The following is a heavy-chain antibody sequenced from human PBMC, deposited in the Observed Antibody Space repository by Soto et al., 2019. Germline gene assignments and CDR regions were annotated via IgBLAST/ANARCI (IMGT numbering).Heavy chain of an antibody. CDR3: VRSGDYRSGSYWYFFDY. CDR1: GVNVDDYG. V-gene: IGHV3-20*04. D-gene: IGHD3-10*01. J-gene: IGHJ4*02. Sequence: GGSLRLSCTMSGVNVDDYGMSWVRHAPGKGLEWVSGIYWKGGNRHYADSVKGRFTITRDNAKNSLYLQLDSLRAEDTALYYCVRSGDYRSGSYWYFFDYWGQGTQVTVSS. CDR2: IYWKGGNR.